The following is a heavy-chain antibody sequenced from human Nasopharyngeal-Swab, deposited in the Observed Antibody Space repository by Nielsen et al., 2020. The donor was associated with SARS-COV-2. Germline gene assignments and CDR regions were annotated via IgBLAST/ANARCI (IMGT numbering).Heavy chain of an antibody. J-gene: IGHJ4*02. CDR1: GFTFSSYG. CDR3: ARDTPAMFAY. Sequence: GGSLRLSCAASGFTFSSYGMHWVRQAPGKGLEWVSAISSSGDYIYYAASVKGRFTISRDNAKNSLYLQMNSLRAEDTAVYYCARDTPAMFAYWGQGTLVTVSS. CDR2: ISSSGDYI. V-gene: IGHV3-21*06.